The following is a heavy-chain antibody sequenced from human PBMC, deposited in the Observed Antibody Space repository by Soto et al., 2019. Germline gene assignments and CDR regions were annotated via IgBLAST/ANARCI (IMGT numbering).Heavy chain of an antibody. CDR3: AADYSDSSHRYFKC. CDR1: GGTFSSYA. V-gene: IGHV1-69*13. CDR2: IIPIFGTT. D-gene: IGHD3-22*01. J-gene: IGHJ4*02. Sequence: ASVKVSCKASGGTFSSYAISWVRQAPGQGLEWMGRIIPIFGTTNYAQKFQGRVTITADESTSTAYMELSSLRSEDTAVFYCAADYSDSSHRYFKCWRQVTRVTVSS.